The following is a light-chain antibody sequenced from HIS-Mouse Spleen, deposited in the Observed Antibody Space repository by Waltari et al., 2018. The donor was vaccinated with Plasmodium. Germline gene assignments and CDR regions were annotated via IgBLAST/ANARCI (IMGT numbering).Light chain of an antibody. V-gene: IGLV1-47*01. Sequence: QSVLTQPPSASGTPGQRVTISCSGSSSNIGSNYVYWYQQLPGTAPKLPIYRNKQRPSGVPDRFSGSKAGTSASLAISGLRSEDEADYYGAAWDDSLSGRVFGGGTKLTVL. CDR1: SSNIGSNY. CDR2: RNK. J-gene: IGLJ3*02. CDR3: AAWDDSLSGRV.